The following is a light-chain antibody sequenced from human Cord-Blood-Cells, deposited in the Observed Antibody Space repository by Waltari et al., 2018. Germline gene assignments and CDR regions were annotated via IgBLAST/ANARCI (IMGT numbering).Light chain of an antibody. Sequence: SYVLTQPPSVSVAPGKTARITCGGNNIGSKSVHWYQKKPGQAPVLVIYYDSDRPSGIPERFSGSNSGNTATLTISRVEAGDEADYYCQVWDSSSDRHYVFGTGTKVTVL. CDR1: NIGSKS. J-gene: IGLJ1*01. CDR3: QVWDSSSDRHYV. CDR2: YDS. V-gene: IGLV3-21*04.